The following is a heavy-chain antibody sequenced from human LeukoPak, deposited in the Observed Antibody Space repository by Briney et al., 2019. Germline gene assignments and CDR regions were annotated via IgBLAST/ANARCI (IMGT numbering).Heavy chain of an antibody. V-gene: IGHV4-39*07. Sequence: PSETLSLTCTVSGGSISSGDYYWSWIRQPPGKGLEWIGEINHSGSTNYNPSLKSRVTISVDTSKNQFSLKLSSVTAADTAVYYCARVAHHDFWSGYSMTLNGMDVWGQGTTVTVSS. CDR3: ARVAHHDFWSGYSMTLNGMDV. CDR2: INHSGST. CDR1: GGSISSGDYY. D-gene: IGHD3-3*01. J-gene: IGHJ6*02.